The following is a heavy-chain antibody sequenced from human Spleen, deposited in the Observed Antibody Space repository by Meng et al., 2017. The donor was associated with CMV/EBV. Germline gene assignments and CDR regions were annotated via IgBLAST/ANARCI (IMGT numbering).Heavy chain of an antibody. CDR3: ARDESSGNYVDYYFDY. V-gene: IGHV3-21*01. CDR1: GFTFSSYS. Sequence: GESLKISCAAPGFTFSSYSMNWVRQAPGKGLEWVASISSSSSYIDYADSGKGRFTISRDNAKNSLFLLMNSLRGEDTAVYYCARDESSGNYVDYYFDYWGQGTLVTVSS. CDR2: ISSSSSYI. J-gene: IGHJ4*02. D-gene: IGHD1-26*01.